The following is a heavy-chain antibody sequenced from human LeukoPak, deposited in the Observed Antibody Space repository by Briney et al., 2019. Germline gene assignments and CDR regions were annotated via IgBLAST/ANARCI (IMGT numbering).Heavy chain of an antibody. CDR1: GFTFDVYA. Sequence: GGSLRLSCAASGFTFDVYAMHWVRQAPGKGLEWGSLISRDGGSTFYADSVRGRFTISRDNSQNSRYLQMNSLRTEDTALYYCALRTWVYDESGGYYRVFDYWGEGALVTVSS. D-gene: IGHD3-22*01. V-gene: IGHV3-43*02. J-gene: IGHJ4*02. CDR2: ISRDGGST. CDR3: ALRTWVYDESGGYYRVFDY.